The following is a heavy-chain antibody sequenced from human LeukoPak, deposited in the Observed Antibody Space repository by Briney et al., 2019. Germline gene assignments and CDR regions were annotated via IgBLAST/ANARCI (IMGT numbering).Heavy chain of an antibody. Sequence: SETLPLTCTVSGGSISSSSYYWGWIRQPPGMGLEWIGNIYYSGSTYYNPSLKSRVTISVDTSKSQFSLKLSSVTAADTAVYYCARHSGVMITFGGVIVEGMDVWGQGTTVTVSS. D-gene: IGHD3-16*02. CDR3: ARHSGVMITFGGVIVEGMDV. CDR1: GGSISSSSYY. CDR2: IYYSGST. V-gene: IGHV4-39*01. J-gene: IGHJ6*02.